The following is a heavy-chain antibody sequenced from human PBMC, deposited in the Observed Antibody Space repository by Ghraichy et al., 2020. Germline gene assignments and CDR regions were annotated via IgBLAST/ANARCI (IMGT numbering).Heavy chain of an antibody. J-gene: IGHJ4*02. CDR2: ISNSGGST. V-gene: IGHV3-23*01. D-gene: IGHD3-10*01. CDR3: VKDSGAIALREVFDF. Sequence: VSSISNSGGSTYYADSVKGRFTVSRDNSQNTLSLQMSRLTAEDTATYYCVKDSGAIALREVFDFWGQG.